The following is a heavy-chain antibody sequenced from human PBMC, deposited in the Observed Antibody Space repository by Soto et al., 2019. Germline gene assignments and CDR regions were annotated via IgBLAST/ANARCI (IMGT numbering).Heavy chain of an antibody. CDR3: AVPTGIEVTGPDY. CDR2: IGGSGYDT. V-gene: IGHV3-23*01. D-gene: IGHD6-19*01. Sequence: QSGGSLRLCCKASGFIFRNYAMSGVRQAPGKGLQWVSAIGGSGYDTYYADSVKGRFTVSRDNSRDTLHLQMSSLRADDTAIYYCAVPTGIEVTGPDYWGQGILVTVSS. CDR1: GFIFRNYA. J-gene: IGHJ4*02.